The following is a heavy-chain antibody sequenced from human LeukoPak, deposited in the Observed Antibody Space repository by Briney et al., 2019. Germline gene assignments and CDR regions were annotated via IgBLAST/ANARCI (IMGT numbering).Heavy chain of an antibody. Sequence: GGSLRLPRAACGFTLSSSAIGRVRPAAGKGPGRVPSISGSDGSTYYADSVNGRFTISRDNSKSTLYLQMNSLRAEDTAVYYCAELGITMIGGVWGRGTTVTISS. CDR1: GFTLSSSA. CDR2: ISGSDGST. CDR3: AELGITMIGGV. J-gene: IGHJ6*04. V-gene: IGHV3-23*01. D-gene: IGHD3-10*02.